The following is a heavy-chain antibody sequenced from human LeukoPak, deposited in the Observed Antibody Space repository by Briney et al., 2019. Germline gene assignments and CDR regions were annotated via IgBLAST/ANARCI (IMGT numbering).Heavy chain of an antibody. D-gene: IGHD6-13*01. Sequence: PSETLSLTCTVSGGSISSSSYYWGWIRQPPGKGLEWIGSIYYSVSTYYNPPLKSRVTISVDTSKNQFSLKLSSVTAADTAVYDCARAEQQLVLGWFDPWGQGTLVTVSS. V-gene: IGHV4-39*01. J-gene: IGHJ5*02. CDR1: GGSISSSSYY. CDR2: IYYSVST. CDR3: ARAEQQLVLGWFDP.